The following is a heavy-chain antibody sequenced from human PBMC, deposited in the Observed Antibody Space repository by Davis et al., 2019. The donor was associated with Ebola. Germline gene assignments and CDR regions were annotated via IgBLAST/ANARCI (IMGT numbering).Heavy chain of an antibody. CDR1: GGTFSSYT. CDR3: TTPGGQDSGYDVIDI. Sequence: SVKVSCNASGGTFSSYTISWVRQAPGQGLEWMGRIIPILGIANYAQKFQGRVTVTRDTSTTTVYMDLSSLRSEDTALYYCTTPGGQDSGYDVIDIWGQGTMVTVSS. J-gene: IGHJ3*02. CDR2: IIPILGIA. V-gene: IGHV1-69*02. D-gene: IGHD5-12*01.